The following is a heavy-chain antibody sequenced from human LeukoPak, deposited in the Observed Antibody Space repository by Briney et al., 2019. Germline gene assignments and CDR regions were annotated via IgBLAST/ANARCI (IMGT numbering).Heavy chain of an antibody. D-gene: IGHD2-15*01. J-gene: IGHJ4*02. CDR2: IRYDGSNK. Sequence: SGGSLRLSCAASGFTFSSYGMHWVRQAPGKGLEWVAFIRYDGSNKYYADSVKGRFTISRDNSKNTLYLQMNSLRAEDTAVYYCARNPGRYCSGGSCYFDYWGQGTLVTVSS. CDR1: GFTFSSYG. CDR3: ARNPGRYCSGGSCYFDY. V-gene: IGHV3-30*02.